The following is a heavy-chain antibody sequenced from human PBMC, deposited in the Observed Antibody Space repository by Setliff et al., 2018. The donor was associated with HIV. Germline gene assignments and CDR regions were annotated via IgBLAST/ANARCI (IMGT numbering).Heavy chain of an antibody. V-gene: IGHV3-23*01. CDR1: GFTFGSYA. J-gene: IGHJ4*02. CDR2: ISGSGDST. Sequence: LRLSCAPSGFTFGSYAMSWVRQAPGKGLEWVSVISGSGDSTFYADSLKGRFTISRDNSKNTLYLQMNSLRAEDTAVYYCAKDHATSSWFTALLDYWGQGALVTVSS. D-gene: IGHD6-13*01. CDR3: AKDHATSSWFTALLDY.